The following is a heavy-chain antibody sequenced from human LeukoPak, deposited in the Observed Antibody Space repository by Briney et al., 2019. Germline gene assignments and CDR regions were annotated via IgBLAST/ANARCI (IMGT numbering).Heavy chain of an antibody. J-gene: IGHJ4*02. CDR2: IKQDGSVK. Sequence: GGSLRLSCAASGFTFSSYWMSWVRQAPGKGLEWVANIKQDGSVKYYVDSVKGRFTISRDNAKNSLYLQMNSLRAEDTAVYYCARDEAAAGTEFVDYWGQGTLVTVSS. V-gene: IGHV3-7*01. CDR3: ARDEAAAGTEFVDY. D-gene: IGHD6-13*01. CDR1: GFTFSSYW.